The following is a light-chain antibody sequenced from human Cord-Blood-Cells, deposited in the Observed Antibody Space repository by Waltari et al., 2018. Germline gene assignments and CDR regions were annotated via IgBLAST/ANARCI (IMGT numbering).Light chain of an antibody. V-gene: IGKV1-33*01. J-gene: IGKJ1*01. CDR1: QDISNY. Sequence: DIQMTQSPSSLSASVGDRVTITCQASQDISNYLNWYQQKPRKAPKLLTYDASNLETGVPSRFSGSGNGTDFTFTISSLQPEDIATDYCQQDDKLRSWTFGQGTKVEIK. CDR3: QQDDKLRSWT. CDR2: DAS.